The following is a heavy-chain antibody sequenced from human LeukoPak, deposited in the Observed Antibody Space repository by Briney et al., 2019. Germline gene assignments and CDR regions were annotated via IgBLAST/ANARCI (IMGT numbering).Heavy chain of an antibody. CDR1: GPSISYYS. Sequence: RASETLSLTCTVSGPSISYYSWSWIRQPAGKGLEWIGRIYTSGSTKYNPSLTSRVTMSIDTSKNQFSLKLTSVTAADTAVYYCARDRIVGATWFDPWGQGTLVTVSS. CDR3: ARDRIVGATWFDP. V-gene: IGHV4-4*07. J-gene: IGHJ5*02. CDR2: IYTSGST. D-gene: IGHD1-26*01.